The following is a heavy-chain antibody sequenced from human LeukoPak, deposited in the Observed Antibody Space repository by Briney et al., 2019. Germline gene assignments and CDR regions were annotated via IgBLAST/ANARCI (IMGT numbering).Heavy chain of an antibody. D-gene: IGHD1/OR15-1a*01. Sequence: GGSLRLSCAASGFTLSGFYMTWIRQAPGRGLEWISYISTTGSDISYADSVKGRFTISRDNVKNSPYLQMNSLTAEDTAVYYCAKTARTLDYWGQGTLVTVSS. CDR2: ISTTGSDI. V-gene: IGHV3-11*01. CDR3: AKTARTLDY. J-gene: IGHJ4*02. CDR1: GFTLSGFY.